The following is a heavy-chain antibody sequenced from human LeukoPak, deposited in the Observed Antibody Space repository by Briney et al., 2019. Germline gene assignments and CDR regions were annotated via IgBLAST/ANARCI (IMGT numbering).Heavy chain of an antibody. CDR3: ARAKGDGITIFGVVTPTDPFDY. CDR2: INNDVSGT. J-gene: IGHJ4*02. D-gene: IGHD3-3*01. CDR1: AFTFRDYW. Sequence: GGSLRLSCAASAFTFRDYWIHWVRQAPGKGLVWVSCINNDVSGTTYADSVKGRFTVSRDNAKNTVSLQMNSLRVEDTAVYYCARAKGDGITIFGVVTPTDPFDYWGQGTLVTVSS. V-gene: IGHV3-74*01.